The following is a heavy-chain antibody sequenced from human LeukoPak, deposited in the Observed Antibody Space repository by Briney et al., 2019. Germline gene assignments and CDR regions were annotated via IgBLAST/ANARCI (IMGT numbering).Heavy chain of an antibody. CDR3: ARGHGSGSPYNWFDP. Sequence: SVKVSCKASGGTFSSYAISWVRQAPGQGLEWMGGIIPIFGTANYAQKFQGRVTITADESTSTAYMELSSLRSEDTAVYYCARGHGSGSPYNWFDPWGQGTLVTVSS. CDR1: GGTFSSYA. V-gene: IGHV1-69*13. J-gene: IGHJ5*02. CDR2: IIPIFGTA. D-gene: IGHD3-10*01.